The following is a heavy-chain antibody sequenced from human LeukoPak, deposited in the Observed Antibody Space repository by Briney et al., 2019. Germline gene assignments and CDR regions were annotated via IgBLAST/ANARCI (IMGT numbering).Heavy chain of an antibody. CDR2: INNDGGSA. CDR1: GLTFSSYA. J-gene: IGHJ6*02. V-gene: IGHV3-64D*06. CDR3: GRENTTVTTLHYNYYGMDV. D-gene: IGHD4-17*01. Sequence: PGGSLRLSCSASGLTFSSYAMHWDRQAPGKGLEYVSAINNDGGSAYYADSVKGGFTISRDNSKNTLYLQMSSLRAEDTAVYYCGRENTTVTTLHYNYYGMDVWGQRTAVTVSS.